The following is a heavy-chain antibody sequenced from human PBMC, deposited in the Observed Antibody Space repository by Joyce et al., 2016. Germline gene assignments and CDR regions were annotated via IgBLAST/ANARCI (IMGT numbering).Heavy chain of an antibody. Sequence: QIRLVESGGGVVQPGRSMRLSCAAAGFNFTTHAIHWVRQAPGKGLEWGAVISYDGSFKYYSESVRGRFTISRGNSKTTVSLQMSSLRPEDTALYYCAKGAFWRGFDSWGQGTRVTVSS. J-gene: IGHJ4*02. CDR3: AKGAFWRGFDS. D-gene: IGHD3-3*01. V-gene: IGHV3-30*18. CDR2: ISYDGSFK. CDR1: GFNFTTHA.